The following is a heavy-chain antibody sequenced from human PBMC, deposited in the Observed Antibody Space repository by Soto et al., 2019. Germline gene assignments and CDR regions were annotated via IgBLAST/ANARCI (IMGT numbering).Heavy chain of an antibody. CDR2: IYYSGST. Sequence: SETLSLTCTVSGGSISSGGYYWSWIRQPPGKGLEWIGYIYYSGSTYYNPSLKSRVTISVDTSKNQFSLKLSSVTAADTAVYYCARVGTVTGDYYYGMDVWGQGTTVTVSS. V-gene: IGHV4-31*03. CDR3: ARVGTVTGDYYYGMDV. D-gene: IGHD4-17*01. CDR1: GGSISSGGYY. J-gene: IGHJ6*02.